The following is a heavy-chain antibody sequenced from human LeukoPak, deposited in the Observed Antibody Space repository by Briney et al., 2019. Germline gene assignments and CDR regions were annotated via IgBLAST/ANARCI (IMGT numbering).Heavy chain of an antibody. V-gene: IGHV3-23*01. CDR1: GFTLTNYA. D-gene: IGHD3-16*01. Sequence: GGSLRLSCAASGFTLTNYAMTWVRQAPGKGLEWVSSISDTYAVTYYTDSVKGRCTISRDNSKKTVYLQLNNLRAEDTAVYFCVRHDSFIPFWGQGTLVTVSS. CDR2: ISDTYAVT. J-gene: IGHJ4*02. CDR3: VRHDSFIPF.